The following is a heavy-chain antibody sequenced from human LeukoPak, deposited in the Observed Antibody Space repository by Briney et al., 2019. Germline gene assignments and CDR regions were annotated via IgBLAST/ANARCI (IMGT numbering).Heavy chain of an antibody. CDR2: INPNSGGT. CDR3: ARDTRWNIVVVEGDDY. J-gene: IGHJ4*02. CDR1: GYIFTGYY. Sequence: ASVKVSCKASGYIFTGYYMHWVRQAPGQGLEWMGWINPNSGGTNYAQKFQGRVTMTRDTSISTAYMELSRLRSDDTAVYYCARDTRWNIVVVEGDDYWGQGTLVTVSS. V-gene: IGHV1-2*02. D-gene: IGHD2-2*01.